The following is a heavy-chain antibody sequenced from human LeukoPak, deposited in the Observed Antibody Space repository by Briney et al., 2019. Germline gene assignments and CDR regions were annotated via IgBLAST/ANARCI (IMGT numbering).Heavy chain of an antibody. CDR2: IHHSGST. CDR3: ARGGYYGSGNDFRFDP. D-gene: IGHD3-10*01. Sequence: SETLSLTCTVSGASISSSTYYWGWIRQPPGKGLEWIGSIHHSGSTYYNPSLKSRVTISVDTSKNQFSLKLSSVTAADTAVYFCARGGYYGSGNDFRFDPWGQGTLVTVSS. V-gene: IGHV4-39*07. J-gene: IGHJ5*02. CDR1: GASISSSTYY.